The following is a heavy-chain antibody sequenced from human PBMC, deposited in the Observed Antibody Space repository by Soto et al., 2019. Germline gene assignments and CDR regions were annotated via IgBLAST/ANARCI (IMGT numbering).Heavy chain of an antibody. CDR3: AKDIKSSTSCYAFDI. CDR2: ISGSGGST. J-gene: IGHJ3*02. D-gene: IGHD2-2*01. Sequence: GSLRLSCAASGFTFSSYAMSWVRQAPGKGLEWGSAISGSGGSTYYADSVKGRFTISRDNSKNTLYLQMNSLRAEDTAVYYCAKDIKSSTSCYAFDIWGQGTMVTVSS. CDR1: GFTFSSYA. V-gene: IGHV3-23*01.